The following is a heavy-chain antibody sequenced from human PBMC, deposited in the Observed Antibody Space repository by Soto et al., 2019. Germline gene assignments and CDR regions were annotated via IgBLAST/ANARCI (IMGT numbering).Heavy chain of an antibody. CDR1: GYSFTSSG. V-gene: IGHV1-18*01. Sequence: APVKVSCKASGYSFTSSGICWVRQAPGQGPEWMGWTSTFNGEAKYAQKLQGRVTMTTDTSTTTAYMELRSLTSDDTAVYYCARDLDGSGSYFTDYWGQGTLVTVSS. J-gene: IGHJ4*02. CDR3: ARDLDGSGSYFTDY. D-gene: IGHD3-10*01. CDR2: TSTFNGEA.